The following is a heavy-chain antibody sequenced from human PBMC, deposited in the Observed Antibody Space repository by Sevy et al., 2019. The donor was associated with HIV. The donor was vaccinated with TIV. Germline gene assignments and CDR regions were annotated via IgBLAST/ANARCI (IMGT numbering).Heavy chain of an antibody. CDR1: GFTFGDYC. J-gene: IGHJ4*02. V-gene: IGHV3-49*04. CDR2: LKSDVYGGTV. CDR3: TRGKSAQSIFDY. D-gene: IGHD3-16*01. Sequence: GGCLRLSCTASGFTFGDYCMSCVRQAPGKGLEWVAFLKSDVYGGTVDNAASVRGRFVISRDDSKTIAYLQMNDLKSEDTGVYYCTRGKSAQSIFDYWGQGAKVTVSS.